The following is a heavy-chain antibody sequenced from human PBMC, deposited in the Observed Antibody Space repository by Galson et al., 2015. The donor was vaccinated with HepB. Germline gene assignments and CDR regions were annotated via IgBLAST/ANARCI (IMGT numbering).Heavy chain of an antibody. Sequence: SLRLSCAASGFSFDDCAMHWVRQPPGKGLEWVSGISWNSKKIAYGDSVEGRFTISRDNAKNSLYLQMNSLRAEDTALYYCAKDGPNYGGYSYDCWGQGILATVSS. CDR1: GFSFDDCA. CDR2: ISWNSKKI. V-gene: IGHV3-9*01. D-gene: IGHD4-17*01. J-gene: IGHJ4*02. CDR3: AKDGPNYGGYSYDC.